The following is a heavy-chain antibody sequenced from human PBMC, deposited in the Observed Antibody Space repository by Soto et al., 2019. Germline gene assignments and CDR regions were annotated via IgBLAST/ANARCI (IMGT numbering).Heavy chain of an antibody. CDR3: ARGKAAAFWFGIKNWFDP. CDR2: INHSGST. D-gene: IGHD3-10*01. CDR1: GGSFSGYY. Sequence: PSETLSLTCAVYGGSFSGYYWSWIRQPPGKGLEWIGEINHSGSTNYNPSLKSRVTISVDTSKNQFSPKLSSVTAADTAVYYCARGKAAAFWFGIKNWFDPWGQGTLVTVSS. V-gene: IGHV4-34*01. J-gene: IGHJ5*02.